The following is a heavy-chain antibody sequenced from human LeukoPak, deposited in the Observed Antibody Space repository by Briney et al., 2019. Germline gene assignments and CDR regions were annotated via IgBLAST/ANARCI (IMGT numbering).Heavy chain of an antibody. Sequence: SETLSLTCTVPGDSISSYHWSWIRHPPGEGREWSGYMYHMGGINYNPSLKSRVTISVDTSENQFSLKLTSVTAADTAVYYCAATIKRDYGDTNLDYWGQGTLVTVSS. CDR3: AATIKRDYGDTNLDY. J-gene: IGHJ4*02. CDR2: MYHMGGI. D-gene: IGHD4-17*01. CDR1: GDSISSYH. V-gene: IGHV4-59*12.